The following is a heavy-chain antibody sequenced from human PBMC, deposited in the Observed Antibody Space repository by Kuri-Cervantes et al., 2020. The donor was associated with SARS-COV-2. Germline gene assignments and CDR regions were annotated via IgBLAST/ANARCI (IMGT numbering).Heavy chain of an antibody. J-gene: IGHJ4*02. Sequence: GSLRLSCAVYGGSFSGYYWSWIRQPPGKGLEWIGEINHSGSTNYNPSLKSRVTISVDTSKNQFSLKLSSVTAADTAVYYCARQIVLVPAAIGDPWPSLDYWGQGTLVTVSS. CDR3: ARQIVLVPAAIGDPWPSLDY. CDR2: INHSGST. D-gene: IGHD2-2*01. V-gene: IGHV4-34*01. CDR1: GGSFSGYY.